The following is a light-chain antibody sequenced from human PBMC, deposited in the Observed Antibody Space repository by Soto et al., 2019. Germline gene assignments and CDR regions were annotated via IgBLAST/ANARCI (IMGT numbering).Light chain of an antibody. CDR1: QSVSSTY. CDR3: QQYGSSSYT. V-gene: IGKV3-20*01. J-gene: IGKJ2*01. CDR2: GAS. Sequence: EIVLTQSPGTVSLSPGERATLSCRASQSVSSTYLGWYQQKPGQAPRLLIYGASSRATGIADRFSGSGSGTDFTLTISRLEPEDFAVYYCQQYGSSSYTFGQGTKLEIK.